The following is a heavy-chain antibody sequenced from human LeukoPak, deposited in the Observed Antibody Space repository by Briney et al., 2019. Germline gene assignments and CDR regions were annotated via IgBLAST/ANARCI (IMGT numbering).Heavy chain of an antibody. D-gene: IGHD3/OR15-3a*01. Sequence: SETLSLTCAVYGGSFSGYYWSWIRQPPGKGLERLGEINHSGSTNYNPSLKSRVTISLDTSKNQFSLKLRSVTAADTAVYYCARHFGTWGQGTLVTVSS. CDR2: INHSGST. V-gene: IGHV4-34*01. CDR1: GGSFSGYY. J-gene: IGHJ4*02. CDR3: ARHFGT.